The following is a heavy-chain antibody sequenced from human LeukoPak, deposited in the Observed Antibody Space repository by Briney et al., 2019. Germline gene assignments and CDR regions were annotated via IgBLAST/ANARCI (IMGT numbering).Heavy chain of an antibody. CDR1: GFTFSSYG. CDR3: AKGGYSSGWRNYFDY. Sequence: GGSLRLSCAATGFTFSSYGITWVRLAPGKGLEWVSTISATGGSTYYADSVKGRFTISRDNSKDTLYLQMNSLRAEDTAVYYCAKGGYSSGWRNYFDYWGQGTLVTVSS. CDR2: ISATGGST. D-gene: IGHD6-19*01. J-gene: IGHJ4*02. V-gene: IGHV3-23*01.